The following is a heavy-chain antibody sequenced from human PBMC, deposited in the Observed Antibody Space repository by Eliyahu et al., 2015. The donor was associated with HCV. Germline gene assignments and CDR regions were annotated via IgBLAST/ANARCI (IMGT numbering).Heavy chain of an antibody. D-gene: IGHD3-16*01. V-gene: IGHV3-21*01. CDR2: ITSSSSSI. Sequence: EVQLLXSGGGLVKPGGSLXLXCXXSGFKFSSYGMNWVRXAPGKGLEWGXSITSSSSSISYADSVKGRFTISRDDAKNSLYLQMNSLRAEDTALYYCARRRAPGGXGGFDNWGQGTLVTVSS. CDR3: ARRRAPGGXGGFDN. CDR1: GFKFSSYG. J-gene: IGHJ4*02.